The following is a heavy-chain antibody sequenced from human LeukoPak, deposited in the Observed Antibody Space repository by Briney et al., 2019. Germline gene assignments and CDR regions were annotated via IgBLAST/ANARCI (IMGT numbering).Heavy chain of an antibody. CDR2: IDISGTII. Sequence: GGSLRLSCAASGFTFSSYAMSWVRQAPGKGLEWVSFIDISGTIIYYADSVKGRFTIARDNARNSLYLQMSGLRAEDTGFYYCARGGNRGYNYNAFDLWGQGTVVTVSS. V-gene: IGHV3-48*03. CDR1: GFTFSSYA. D-gene: IGHD3-22*01. CDR3: ARGGNRGYNYNAFDL. J-gene: IGHJ3*01.